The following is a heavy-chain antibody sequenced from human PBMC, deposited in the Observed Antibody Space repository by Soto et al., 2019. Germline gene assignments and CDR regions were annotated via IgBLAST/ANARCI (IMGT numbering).Heavy chain of an antibody. CDR2: FHYSKNT. V-gene: IGHV4-39*01. D-gene: IGHD2-2*01. CDR1: GGSISSGPYS. Sequence: QLQLQESGPGLVKPSETLSLTCTVSGGSISSGPYSWGWIRQPQGEGLEWIGTFHYSKNTYYNPSLESRVTISVDTSKNQFSLKVTSVTVADTAIYYCARLGGYCSTTSCYGFYGMDVWGQGTTVIVSS. J-gene: IGHJ6*02. CDR3: ARLGGYCSTTSCYGFYGMDV.